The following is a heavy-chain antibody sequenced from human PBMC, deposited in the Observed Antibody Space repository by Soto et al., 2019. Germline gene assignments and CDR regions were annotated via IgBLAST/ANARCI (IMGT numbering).Heavy chain of an antibody. Sequence: GESLKISCKGSGYSFTSYWIGWVRQMPGKGLEWMGIIYPGDSDTRYSPSFQGQVTISADKSISTAYLQWGSLKASDTAMYYCARLKDTYYYDSSGYPLAAFDIWGQGTMVTVSS. J-gene: IGHJ3*02. CDR3: ARLKDTYYYDSSGYPLAAFDI. CDR1: GYSFTSYW. V-gene: IGHV5-51*01. CDR2: IYPGDSDT. D-gene: IGHD3-22*01.